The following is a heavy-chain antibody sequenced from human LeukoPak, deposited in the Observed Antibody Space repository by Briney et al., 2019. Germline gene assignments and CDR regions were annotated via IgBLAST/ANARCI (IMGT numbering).Heavy chain of an antibody. Sequence: PGRSLRLSCAASGFTFDDYAMHWVRQAPGKGLEWVSGISWNSGSIGYADSVKGRFTISRDNAKNSLYLQMNSLRAEDTALYYCATIFTYYYDSSGYSRDAFDIWGQGTMVTVSS. CDR2: ISWNSGSI. CDR1: GFTFDDYA. J-gene: IGHJ3*02. D-gene: IGHD3-22*01. CDR3: ATIFTYYYDSSGYSRDAFDI. V-gene: IGHV3-9*01.